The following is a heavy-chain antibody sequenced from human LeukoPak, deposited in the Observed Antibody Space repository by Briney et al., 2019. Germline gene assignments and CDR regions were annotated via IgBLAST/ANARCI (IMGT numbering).Heavy chain of an antibody. CDR3: AREVQLERLLDY. D-gene: IGHD1-1*01. CDR1: GYTFTGYY. J-gene: IGHJ4*02. CDR2: INPNSGGT. V-gene: IGHV1-2*04. Sequence: ASVKVSCKASGYTFTGYYMHWVRQAPGQGLEWMGWINPNSGGTNYAQKFQGWVTMTRDTSISTAYMELSRLRSDDTAVYYCAREVQLERLLDYWGQGTLVTVSS.